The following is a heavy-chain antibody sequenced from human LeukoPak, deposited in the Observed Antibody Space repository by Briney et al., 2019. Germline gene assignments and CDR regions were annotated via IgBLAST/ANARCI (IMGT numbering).Heavy chain of an antibody. J-gene: IGHJ6*03. Sequence: VNVSCKVSGYALTAYYMHWVQQAPGKGREWMGLVDPAAGATIYAEKVQGRVHITPPTSTDPAYMELSRLRSQAAAMYHCATWAGRPDYYYYYMDVWGKGTTVTVSS. CDR3: ATWAGRPDYYYYYMDV. V-gene: IGHV1-69-2*01. D-gene: IGHD3-10*01. CDR1: GYALTAYY. CDR2: VDPAAGAT.